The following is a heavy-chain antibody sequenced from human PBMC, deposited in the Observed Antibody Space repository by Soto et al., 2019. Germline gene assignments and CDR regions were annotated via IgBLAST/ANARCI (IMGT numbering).Heavy chain of an antibody. V-gene: IGHV3-7*01. D-gene: IGHD6-25*01. Sequence: EVQLVESGGGLVQPGGSLTLSCAASGFSLSNHWMSWVRQAPGKGLEWVAIIKPDGGEKLYVDAVKGRFTISRDNAENSVYLQMNRLRAEDTAVYYCARDWRDGYTKSMDYWGQGSLITVSS. CDR1: GFSLSNHW. CDR3: ARDWRDGYTKSMDY. CDR2: IKPDGGEK. J-gene: IGHJ4*02.